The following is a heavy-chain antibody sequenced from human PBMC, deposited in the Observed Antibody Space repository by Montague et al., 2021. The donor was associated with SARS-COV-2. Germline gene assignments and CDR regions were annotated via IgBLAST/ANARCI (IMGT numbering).Heavy chain of an antibody. J-gene: IGHJ4*02. CDR1: GGSISSYY. Sequence: SETLSLTCTVSGGSISSYYWSWIRQPPGKGLEWIGYIYYNGSTNXNPSLKSRVTISVDTSKNQFSLKLSSVTAADTAVYYCARQSGRLWGIAVAGAFDYWGQGTLVTVSS. CDR3: ARQSGRLWGIAVAGAFDY. CDR2: IYYNGST. D-gene: IGHD6-19*01. V-gene: IGHV4-59*08.